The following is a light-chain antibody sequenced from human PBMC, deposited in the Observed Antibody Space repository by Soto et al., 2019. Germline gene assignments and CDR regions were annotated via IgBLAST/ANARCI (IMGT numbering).Light chain of an antibody. V-gene: IGKV3-20*01. CDR2: AAS. CDR3: QQYGNSPQT. J-gene: IGKJ1*01. Sequence: IVLTQSPGTLSLSPGERATLSCRASQTVSSSFLAWYQQTPGQAPRLLIYAASSRATGIPDRFSGSGSGTDFTLTISRLEPEDFAVYYCQQYGNSPQTFGQGTKVDNK. CDR1: QTVSSSF.